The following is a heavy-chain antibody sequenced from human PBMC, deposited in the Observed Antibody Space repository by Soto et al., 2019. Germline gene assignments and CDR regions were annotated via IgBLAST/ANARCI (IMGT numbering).Heavy chain of an antibody. CDR1: GFTFSNNA. D-gene: IGHD1-1*01. J-gene: IGHJ6*04. CDR2: ISYDGSNK. Sequence: QVQLVESGGGVVQPGRSLRLSCAASGFTFSNNAMDWVRQAPGKGLEWVAVISYDGSNKYIAESGKGRFTISRENSKHTPFLQMNSLRAEDTAVYYCARGTTSSAFSAMDVWGSGTTVTVSS. CDR3: ARGTTSSAFSAMDV. V-gene: IGHV3-30-3*01.